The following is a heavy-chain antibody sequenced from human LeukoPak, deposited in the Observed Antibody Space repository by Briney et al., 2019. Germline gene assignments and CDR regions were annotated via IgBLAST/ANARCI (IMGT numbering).Heavy chain of an antibody. CDR1: GGSFSSYY. J-gene: IGHJ4*02. Sequence: PSETLSLTCAVYGGSFSSYYWGWIRQPPGKGLEWIGSIYYSGSTYYNPSLKSRVTISVDTSKNQFSLKLSSVTAADTAVYYCARLSDFWSGYPGYWGQGTLVTVSS. D-gene: IGHD3-3*01. CDR3: ARLSDFWSGYPGY. V-gene: IGHV4-39*01. CDR2: IYYSGST.